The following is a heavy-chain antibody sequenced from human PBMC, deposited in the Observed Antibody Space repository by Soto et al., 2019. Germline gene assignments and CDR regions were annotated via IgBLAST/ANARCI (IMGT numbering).Heavy chain of an antibody. CDR1: GGTFSSYT. J-gene: IGHJ6*02. D-gene: IGHD3-10*01. V-gene: IGHV1-69*02. Sequence: SVKASCKASGGTFSSYTISWVRQAPGQGLEWMGRIIPILGIANYAQKFQGKVTITADKSTSTAYMELSSMRSEDTAVYYCARGGSGIQPLITPLYYYYGMDVWVQGTTVTVSS. CDR3: ARGGSGIQPLITPLYYYYGMDV. CDR2: IIPILGIA.